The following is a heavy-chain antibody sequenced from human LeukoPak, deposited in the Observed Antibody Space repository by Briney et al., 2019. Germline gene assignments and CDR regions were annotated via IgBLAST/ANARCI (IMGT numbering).Heavy chain of an antibody. CDR1: GYTFSGYY. Sequence: ASVKVSCKASGYTFSGYYIHWVRQAPGQGLEWVGWINPHSGYTKFAQKFQGRVTITADESTSTAYMELSSLRSEDTAVYYCARGGFRDYYGSGSYYKKSYYFDYWGQGTLVTVSS. D-gene: IGHD3-10*01. CDR3: ARGGFRDYYGSGSYYKKSYYFDY. J-gene: IGHJ4*02. V-gene: IGHV1-2*02. CDR2: INPHSGYT.